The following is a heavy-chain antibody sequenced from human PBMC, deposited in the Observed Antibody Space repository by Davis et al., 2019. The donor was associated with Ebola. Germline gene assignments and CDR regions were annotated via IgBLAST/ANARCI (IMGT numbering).Heavy chain of an antibody. D-gene: IGHD2-21*01. Sequence: GESLKISCAASGFTFSSYAMSWVRQAPGKGLEWVANIKHDGSEKYYVDSVKGRFTISRDNAKNSLYLQMNSLRAEDTAVYYCARARGIADYWGHGTLVTVSS. V-gene: IGHV3-7*01. J-gene: IGHJ4*01. CDR1: GFTFSSYA. CDR3: ARARGIADY. CDR2: IKHDGSEK.